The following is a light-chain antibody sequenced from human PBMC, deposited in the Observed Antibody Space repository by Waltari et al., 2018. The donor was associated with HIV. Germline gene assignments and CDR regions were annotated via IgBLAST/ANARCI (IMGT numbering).Light chain of an antibody. CDR2: SNN. J-gene: IGLJ7*01. CDR1: STNIGSTT. CDR3: AAWDDSLNGAV. V-gene: IGLV1-44*01. Sequence: QSVLTQPPSASGTPGQRVTISCSGRSTNIGSTTVNWYQQPPGTAPKLLIYSNNQRPSGVPDRFSGSKSGTSASLAISGLQSEDEADYYCAAWDDSLNGAVFGGGTQLTVL.